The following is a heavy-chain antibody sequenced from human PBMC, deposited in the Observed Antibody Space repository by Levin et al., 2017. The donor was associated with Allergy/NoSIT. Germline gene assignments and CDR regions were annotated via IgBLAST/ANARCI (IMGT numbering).Heavy chain of an antibody. V-gene: IGHV4-4*07. J-gene: IGHJ4*02. CDR2: IYTSGST. CDR3: ARDLHNYGAVFDY. Sequence: GSLRLSCTVSGGSISSYYWSWIRQPAGRGLEWIGRIYTSGSTNYNPSLKSRATMSVDTSRNQFSLKLSSVTAADTAVYYCARDLHNYGAVFDYWGQGTLVTVSS. D-gene: IGHD4/OR15-4a*01. CDR1: GGSISSYY.